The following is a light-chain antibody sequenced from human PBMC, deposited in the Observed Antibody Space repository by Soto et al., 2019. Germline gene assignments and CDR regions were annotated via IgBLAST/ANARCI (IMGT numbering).Light chain of an antibody. Sequence: QSALTQPASVSGSPGQSITISCTGSSSDVGHSNHVSWYQQHPGKAPKLIIYGVTNRPSGISNRFSGSKSGSTASLTISGLQPEDEADYYCNSYTISTTYVFGTG. J-gene: IGLJ1*01. CDR1: SSDVGHSNH. V-gene: IGLV2-14*03. CDR2: GVT. CDR3: NSYTISTTYV.